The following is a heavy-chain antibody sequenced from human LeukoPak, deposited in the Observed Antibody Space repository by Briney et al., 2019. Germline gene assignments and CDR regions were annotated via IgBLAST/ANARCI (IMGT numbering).Heavy chain of an antibody. D-gene: IGHD6-13*01. J-gene: IGHJ4*02. CDR3: ARGTIAAAGSHFDC. Sequence: GGSLRLSCAASGFTFSSYDMHWVRQATGKGLEWVSAIGTAGDTYYPGSVKGRFTISRENAKNSLYLQMNTLRAGDTAVYYCARGTIAAAGSHFDCWGQGTLVTVSS. CDR1: GFTFSSYD. V-gene: IGHV3-13*01. CDR2: IGTAGDT.